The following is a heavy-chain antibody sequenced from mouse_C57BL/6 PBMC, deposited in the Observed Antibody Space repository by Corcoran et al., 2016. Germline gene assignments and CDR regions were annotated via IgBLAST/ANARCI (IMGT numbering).Heavy chain of an antibody. CDR3: AREEVYYFDY. CDR2: ISYDGSN. D-gene: IGHD1-3*01. V-gene: IGHV3-6*01. Sequence: DVQLQESGPGLVKPSQSLSLTCSVTGYSITSGYYWNWIRQFPGNKLEWMGYISYDGSNNYNPSLKNRISITRDTSKNQFFLKLNSVTTEDTATYYCAREEVYYFDYWGQGTTLTVSS. CDR1: GYSITSGYY. J-gene: IGHJ2*01.